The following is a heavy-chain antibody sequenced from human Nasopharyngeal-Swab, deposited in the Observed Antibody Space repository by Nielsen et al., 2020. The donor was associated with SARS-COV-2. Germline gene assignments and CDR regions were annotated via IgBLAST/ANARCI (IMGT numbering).Heavy chain of an antibody. V-gene: IGHV1-3*01. J-gene: IGHJ4*02. CDR2: INVDIGNT. CDR3: ARPNRDTSGWHSYDS. Sequence: ASVKVSCKASGYTFTHYGIHWVRQAPRQRPEWMGWINVDIGNTKYSQKFQGRVTITRDTSASTAYMELSSLRSDDTAVYYCARPNRDTSGWHSYDSWGQGTLVTVSS. CDR1: GYTFTHYG. D-gene: IGHD6-19*01.